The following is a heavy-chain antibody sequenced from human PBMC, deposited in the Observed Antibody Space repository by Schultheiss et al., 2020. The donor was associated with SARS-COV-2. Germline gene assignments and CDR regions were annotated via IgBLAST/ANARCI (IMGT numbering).Heavy chain of an antibody. V-gene: IGHV3-33*01. Sequence: GGSLRLSCAASGFTFRSYGMHWVRQAPGKGLEWVAIIWYDGSNKYYADSLKGRLTISRDNAKNSLYLQMNSLRAEDTAVYYCARNSSSWYWFDPWGQGTLVTVSS. D-gene: IGHD6-13*01. J-gene: IGHJ5*02. CDR3: ARNSSSWYWFDP. CDR2: IWYDGSNK. CDR1: GFTFRSYG.